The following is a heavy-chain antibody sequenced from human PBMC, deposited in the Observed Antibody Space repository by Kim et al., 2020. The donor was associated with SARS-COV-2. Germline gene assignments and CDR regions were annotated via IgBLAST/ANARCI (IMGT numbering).Heavy chain of an antibody. J-gene: IGHJ4*02. CDR2: T. V-gene: IGHV3-49*02. D-gene: IGHD3-3*01. CDR3: PTQVRSLSFFDY. Sequence: TDYAASVKGRFTISRDDSKSIAYLQMTSLKTEDTAVYFCPTQVRSLSFFDYWGQGTLVTVSS.